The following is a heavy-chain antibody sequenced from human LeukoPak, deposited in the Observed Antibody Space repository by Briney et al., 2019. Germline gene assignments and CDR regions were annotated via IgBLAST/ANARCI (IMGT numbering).Heavy chain of an antibody. CDR3: ADFDTG. Sequence: PGGSLRLSCAVSGFTFSDCWMTWVRQAPGKGLEWVATINRGGSETYYVDSVKGRFTISRDDARNSLFLQMNGLRAEDAAVYYCADFDTGWGQGTLVTVSS. V-gene: IGHV3-7*01. D-gene: IGHD3-10*01. CDR1: GFTFSDCW. CDR2: INRGGSET. J-gene: IGHJ4*02.